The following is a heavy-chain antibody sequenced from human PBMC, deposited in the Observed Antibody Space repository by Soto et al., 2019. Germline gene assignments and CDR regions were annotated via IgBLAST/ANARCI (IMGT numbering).Heavy chain of an antibody. D-gene: IGHD3-22*01. Sequence: ASVKVSCKASGYTFTSYAMHWVRQAPGQRLEWMGWINAGNGNTKYSQKFQGRVTITRDTSASTAYMELSSLRSEDTAVYYCARAFFYYYDSSGHFIDPWGQGTLVNVSS. CDR2: INAGNGNT. V-gene: IGHV1-3*01. CDR3: ARAFFYYYDSSGHFIDP. J-gene: IGHJ5*02. CDR1: GYTFTSYA.